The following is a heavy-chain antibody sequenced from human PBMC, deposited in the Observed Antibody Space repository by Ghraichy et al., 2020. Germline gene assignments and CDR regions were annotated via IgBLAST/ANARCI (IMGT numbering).Heavy chain of an antibody. J-gene: IGHJ4*02. CDR2: IKGKTDGATT. CDR3: TTEGGRIAASVFDY. D-gene: IGHD6-13*01. CDR1: GITFTNAW. Sequence: GSLRLSCAASGITFTNAWMTWVRQAPGKWLELVARIKGKTDGATTDYAAPVRGRFTISRDDSQNTLYLQMNSLKTEDTAVYYYTTEGGRIAASVFDYWGQGTLVTVSS. V-gene: IGHV3-15*01.